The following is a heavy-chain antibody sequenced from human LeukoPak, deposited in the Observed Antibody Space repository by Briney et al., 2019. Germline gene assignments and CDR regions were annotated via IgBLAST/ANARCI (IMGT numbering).Heavy chain of an antibody. Sequence: GGSLRLSCAASGLTFSSYAMHWVRQAPGKGLEWVAVISFDGSNNYHGDSVKGRFTIARDNSKNTLYLQMNSLRADDTAVYYCARGYSYVFYWGQGTLVSVSS. CDR2: ISFDGSNN. V-gene: IGHV3-30*03. J-gene: IGHJ4*02. CDR1: GLTFSSYA. CDR3: ARGYSYVFY. D-gene: IGHD5-18*01.